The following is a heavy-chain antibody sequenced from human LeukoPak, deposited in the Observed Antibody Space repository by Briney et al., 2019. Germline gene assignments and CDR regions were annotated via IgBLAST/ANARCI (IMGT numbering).Heavy chain of an antibody. CDR3: AKDLSGYSSGWFDFDY. CDR1: GFTFSSNW. CDR2: IKQDGSEK. D-gene: IGHD6-19*01. J-gene: IGHJ4*02. Sequence: GGSLRLSCAASGFTFSSNWMSWVRQAAGKGLEWVASIKQDGSEKYYVDSVKGRFTISRDNAKNSLYLQMNSLRAEGTAVYYCAKDLSGYSSGWFDFDYWGQGTLVTVSS. V-gene: IGHV3-7*01.